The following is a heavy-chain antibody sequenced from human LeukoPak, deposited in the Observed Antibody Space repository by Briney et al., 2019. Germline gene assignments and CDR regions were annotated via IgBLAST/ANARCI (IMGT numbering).Heavy chain of an antibody. D-gene: IGHD6-19*01. CDR3: ARNGWSSFDY. CDR1: GFTFSSYS. Sequence: GGSLRLSCAASGFTFSSYSMNWVRQAPGKGLEWVANIKQDGSEKYYVDSVKGRFTISRDNAKNSLYLQMNSLRAEDTAVYYCARNGWSSFDYWGQGTLVTVSS. V-gene: IGHV3-7*01. J-gene: IGHJ4*02. CDR2: IKQDGSEK.